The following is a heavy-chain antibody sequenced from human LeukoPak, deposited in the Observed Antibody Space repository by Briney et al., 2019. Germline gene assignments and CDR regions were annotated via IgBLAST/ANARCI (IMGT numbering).Heavy chain of an antibody. CDR2: ISGGSGYI. V-gene: IGHV3-21*01. Sequence: KPGGSLRLSCAASGFSFSTYSMNWVRQAPGKGLEWVAYISGGSGYIYYADSVKGRFTVSRDNAENSLYLQMNSLRAEDTAVYYCARQGGTQSFDYWGQGILVTVSS. D-gene: IGHD6-19*01. CDR3: ARQGGTQSFDY. CDR1: GFSFSTYS. J-gene: IGHJ4*02.